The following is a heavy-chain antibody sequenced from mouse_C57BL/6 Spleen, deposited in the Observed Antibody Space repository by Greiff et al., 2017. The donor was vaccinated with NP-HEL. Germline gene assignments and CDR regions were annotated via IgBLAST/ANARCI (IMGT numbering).Heavy chain of an antibody. J-gene: IGHJ4*01. V-gene: IGHV1-80*01. CDR3: ARLDVYAMDY. Sequence: LKESGASVKISCKASGYAFSSYWMNWVKQRPGKGLEWIGQIYPGDGDTNYNGKFKGKATLTADKSSSTAYMQLSSLTSEDSAVYFCARLDVYAMDYWGQGTSVTVSS. CDR1: GYAFSSYW. CDR2: IYPGDGDT.